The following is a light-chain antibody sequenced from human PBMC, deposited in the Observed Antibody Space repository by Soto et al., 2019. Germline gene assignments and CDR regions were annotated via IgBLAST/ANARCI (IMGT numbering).Light chain of an antibody. J-gene: IGKJ1*01. CDR1: QSVSSSY. V-gene: IGKV3-20*01. Sequence: EIVLTQSPGTLSLSPGERATLSCRASQSVSSSYLAWYQQKPGQAPRLLIYGISSRATGVPDRFSGSGSGTDLTLTISRLEPEDFAVYYCQQYTDWPLTFGQGTKVDIK. CDR3: QQYTDWPLT. CDR2: GIS.